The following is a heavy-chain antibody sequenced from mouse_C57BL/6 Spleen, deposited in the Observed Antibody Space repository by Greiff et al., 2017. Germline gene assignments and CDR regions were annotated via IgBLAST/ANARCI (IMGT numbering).Heavy chain of an antibody. D-gene: IGHD1-1*01. V-gene: IGHV14-2*01. CDR1: GFNIKDYY. CDR2: IDPEDGET. Sequence: VQLQQPGAELVKPGASVKLSCTASGFNIKDYYMHWVKQRTEQGLEWIGRIDPEDGETKYAPKFQGKATITADTSSNTAYLQLSSLTSEDTAVYYCASLLYYYGSSTGYFDVWGTGTTVTVSS. J-gene: IGHJ1*03. CDR3: ASLLYYYGSSTGYFDV.